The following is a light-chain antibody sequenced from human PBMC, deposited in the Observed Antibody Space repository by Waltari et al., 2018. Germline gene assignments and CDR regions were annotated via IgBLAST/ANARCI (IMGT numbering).Light chain of an antibody. CDR1: SPNIGSNT. J-gene: IGLJ2*01. V-gene: IGLV1-44*01. CDR2: SNN. CDR3: AAWDDSLNGVV. Sequence: QSVLTQPPSASGTPGQRVTISCSGSSPNIGSNTVKWYQQLPGTAPKLLIYSNNQRPSGVPDRFSGSKSGTSASLAISGLQSEDEADYYCAAWDDSLNGVVFGGGTKLTVL.